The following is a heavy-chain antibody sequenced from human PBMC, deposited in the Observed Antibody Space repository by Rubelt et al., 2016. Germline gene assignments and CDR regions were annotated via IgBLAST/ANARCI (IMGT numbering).Heavy chain of an antibody. D-gene: IGHD1-26*01. Sequence: QVQLVQSGAAVKKPGASVQVSCKASGSTFTGYYMHWVRQAPGQGLEWMGWLNPNSGGTNYAQKFQGRVTMTRDTSISTAYMELSRLRSDDTAVYYCASSSGSYYSLDYWGQGTLVTVSS. J-gene: IGHJ4*02. CDR3: ASSSGSYYSLDY. CDR2: LNPNSGGT. CDR1: GSTFTGYY. V-gene: IGHV1-2*02.